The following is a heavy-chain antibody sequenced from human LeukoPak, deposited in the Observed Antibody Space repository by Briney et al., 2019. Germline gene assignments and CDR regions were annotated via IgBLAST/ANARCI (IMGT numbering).Heavy chain of an antibody. CDR1: GYTFTGYY. CDR3: ARDGWYYDFWSGYYSLDY. J-gene: IGHJ4*02. CDR2: INPNSGGT. Sequence: ASVKVSCKASGYTFTGYYMHWVRQAPGQGLEWMGWINPNSGGTSYAQKFQGRVTMTRDTSISTAYMELSRLRSDDTAVYYCARDGWYYDFWSGYYSLDYWGQGTLVTVSS. D-gene: IGHD3-3*01. V-gene: IGHV1-2*02.